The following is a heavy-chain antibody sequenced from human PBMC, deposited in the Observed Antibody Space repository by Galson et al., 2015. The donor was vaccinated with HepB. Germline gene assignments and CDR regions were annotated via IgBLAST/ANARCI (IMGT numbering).Heavy chain of an antibody. V-gene: IGHV1-2*04. D-gene: IGHD3-22*01. CDR2: INPNSGGT. CDR1: GYTFTGYY. Sequence: SVKVSCKASGYTFTGYYMHWVRQAPGQGLEWMGWINPNSGGTNYAQKFQGWVTMTRDTSISTAYMELSRLRSDDTAVYYCARGGYDSSGYMGYWGQGTLVTVSS. J-gene: IGHJ4*02. CDR3: ARGGYDSSGYMGY.